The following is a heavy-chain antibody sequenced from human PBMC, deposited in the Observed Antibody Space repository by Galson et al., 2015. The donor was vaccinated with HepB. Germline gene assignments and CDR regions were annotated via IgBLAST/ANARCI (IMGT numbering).Heavy chain of an antibody. Sequence: SLRLSCAASGFTFSSYAMYWVRQAPGKGLEYVSAINSNGGSTYYADSVKGRFTISRDNSKNTLYLQMSSLRPEDTAVYYCVKDHRVGAIPWGQGTLVTVSS. CDR2: INSNGGST. J-gene: IGHJ4*02. D-gene: IGHD1-26*01. V-gene: IGHV3-64D*06. CDR1: GFTFSSYA. CDR3: VKDHRVGAIP.